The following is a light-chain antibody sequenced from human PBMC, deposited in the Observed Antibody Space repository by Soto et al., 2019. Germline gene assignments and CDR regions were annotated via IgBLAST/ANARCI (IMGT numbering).Light chain of an antibody. CDR2: TNS. J-gene: IGLJ1*01. Sequence: QAVVTQPPSASGTPGQSVTVSCSGSSSNIGANAVNWYQQLPGTAPKLLISTNSQRPSGVPDRFSGSKSGTSASLAISGLQSEDEADYYCAAWDDSLNAYVFGTGTKLTVL. CDR1: SSNIGANA. CDR3: AAWDDSLNAYV. V-gene: IGLV1-44*01.